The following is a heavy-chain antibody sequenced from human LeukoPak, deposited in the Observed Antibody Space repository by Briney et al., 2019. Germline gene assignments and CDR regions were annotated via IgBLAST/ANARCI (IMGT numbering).Heavy chain of an antibody. Sequence: SETLSLTCAVSGGSISSGGYSWSWLRQPPGKGLEWIRYLYHSGNTYYNPSLKSRVTLSVDRPKNQFSLKLSSVTAADTAVYYCARGIQEDYYDSSGYYYSWFDPWGQGTLVTVSS. J-gene: IGHJ5*02. V-gene: IGHV4-30-2*01. D-gene: IGHD3-22*01. CDR1: GGSISSGGYS. CDR2: LYHSGNT. CDR3: ARGIQEDYYDSSGYYYSWFDP.